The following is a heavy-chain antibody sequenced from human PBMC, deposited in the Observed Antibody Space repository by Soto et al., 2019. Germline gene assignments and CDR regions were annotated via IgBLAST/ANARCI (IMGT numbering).Heavy chain of an antibody. CDR1: GGSISSYY. CDR3: ARAQGVGCSGGSCYFNWFDP. D-gene: IGHD2-15*01. J-gene: IGHJ5*02. CDR2: IYYSGST. V-gene: IGHV4-59*01. Sequence: KTSETLSLTCTVSGGSISSYYWSWIRQPPGKGLEWIGYIYYSGSTNYNPSLKSRVTISVDTSKNQFSLKLSSVTAADTAVYYCARAQGVGCSGGSCYFNWFDPSGQGTLVTVSS.